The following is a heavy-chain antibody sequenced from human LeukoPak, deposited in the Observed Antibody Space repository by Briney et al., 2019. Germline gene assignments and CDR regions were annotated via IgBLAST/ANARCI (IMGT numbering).Heavy chain of an antibody. Sequence: TSETLSLTCTVSGYSISSGYYWGWIRQPPGKGLKWIGSIYHSGSTYYNPSLKSRVTISVDTPKNQFSLKLSSVTAADTALYYCARENGYRYDYWGQGTLVTVSS. CDR1: GYSISSGYY. V-gene: IGHV4-38-2*02. J-gene: IGHJ4*02. CDR2: IYHSGST. D-gene: IGHD5-18*01. CDR3: ARENGYRYDY.